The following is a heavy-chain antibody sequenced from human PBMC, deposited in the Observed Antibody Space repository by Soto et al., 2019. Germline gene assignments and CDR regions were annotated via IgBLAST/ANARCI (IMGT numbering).Heavy chain of an antibody. D-gene: IGHD5-12*01. V-gene: IGHV4-59*08. Sequence: SETLSLTCTVSGGSISSYYWSWIRQPPGKGLEWIGYIYYSGSTNYNPSLKSRVTISVDTSKNQFSLKLSSVTAADTAVYYCARHLGDSGYESFDYWGQGTLVTVSS. CDR2: IYYSGST. CDR3: ARHLGDSGYESFDY. CDR1: GGSISSYY. J-gene: IGHJ4*02.